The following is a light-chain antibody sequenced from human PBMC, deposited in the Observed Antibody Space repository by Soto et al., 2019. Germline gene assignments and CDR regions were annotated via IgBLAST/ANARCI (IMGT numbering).Light chain of an antibody. CDR2: DSV. V-gene: IGLV1-40*01. Sequence: QSVLTQPPSVSGAPGQRVIISCTGSSFNIEAGFHVHWYQQLPGRGTKLLIFDSVNRPSGVPDRFSGSKSGSSASLAITGLLTEDEAVYYCQSDDMTLSTVIFGVWTKLTVL. J-gene: IGLJ2*01. CDR3: QSDDMTLSTVI. CDR1: SFNIEAGFH.